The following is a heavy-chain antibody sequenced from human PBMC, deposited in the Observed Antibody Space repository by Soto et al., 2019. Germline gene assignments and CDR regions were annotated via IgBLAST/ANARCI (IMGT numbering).Heavy chain of an antibody. D-gene: IGHD5-12*01. Sequence: GGSLRLCCAASGFTFDYYAMHGVRQAPGKGLEWVSGISWNSGSIGYADSVKGRFTISRDNAKNSLYLQMNSLRSEDTALYYCAKDMGYDLSPLGYFDYWGQGTLVTVSS. CDR3: AKDMGYDLSPLGYFDY. V-gene: IGHV3-9*01. CDR2: ISWNSGSI. CDR1: GFTFDYYA. J-gene: IGHJ4*02.